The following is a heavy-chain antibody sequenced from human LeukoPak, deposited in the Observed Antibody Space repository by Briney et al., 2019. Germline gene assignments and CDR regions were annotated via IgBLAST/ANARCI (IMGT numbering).Heavy chain of an antibody. CDR2: IIPIFGTA. CDR3: ARSKGGIVALLYGMDV. Sequence: GASVKVSCKASGGTFSSYAISWVRQAPGQGLEWMGGIIPIFGTANYAQKFQGRVTITADESTSTAYMELSSLRSEDTAVYYCARSKGGIVALLYGMDVWGQGTTVTVSS. V-gene: IGHV1-69*13. J-gene: IGHJ6*02. CDR1: GGTFSSYA. D-gene: IGHD6-6*01.